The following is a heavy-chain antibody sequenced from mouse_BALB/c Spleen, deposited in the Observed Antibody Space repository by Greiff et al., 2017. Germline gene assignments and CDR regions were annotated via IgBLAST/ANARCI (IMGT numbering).Heavy chain of an antibody. CDR3: ASPFHYYGYAAY. Sequence: EVKLMESGPGLVKPSQSLSLTCTVTGYSITSDYAWNWIRQFPGNKLEWMGYISYSGSTSYNPSLKSRISITRDTSKNQFFLQLNSVTTEDTATYYCASPFHYYGYAAYWGQGTLVTVSA. CDR2: ISYSGST. J-gene: IGHJ3*01. CDR1: GYSITSDYA. V-gene: IGHV3-2*02. D-gene: IGHD1-2*01.